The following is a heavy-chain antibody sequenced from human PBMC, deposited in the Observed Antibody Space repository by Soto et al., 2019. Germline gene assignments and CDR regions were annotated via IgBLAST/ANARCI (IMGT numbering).Heavy chain of an antibody. V-gene: IGHV4-34*01. J-gene: IGHJ5*02. Sequence: LEWIGEINHSGSTNYNPSPKSRVTISVDTSKNQFSLKLSSVTAADTAVYYRASWGGTDFWSGKPQIGLDPWGQGTLVTVSS. CDR2: INHSGST. CDR3: ASWGGTDFWSGKPQIGLDP. D-gene: IGHD3-3*01.